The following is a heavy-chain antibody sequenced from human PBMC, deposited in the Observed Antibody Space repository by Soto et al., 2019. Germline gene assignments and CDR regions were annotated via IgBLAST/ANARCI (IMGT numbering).Heavy chain of an antibody. Sequence: GGSLRLSCAASGFTFSSYSMNWVRQAPGKGLEWVSSISSSSSYIYYADSVKGRFTISRDNAKNSLYLQMNSLRAEDTAVYYCARERFLEWLLYGYYMDVWGKGTTVTVSS. CDR3: ARERFLEWLLYGYYMDV. CDR2: ISSSSSYI. J-gene: IGHJ6*03. D-gene: IGHD3-3*01. V-gene: IGHV3-21*01. CDR1: GFTFSSYS.